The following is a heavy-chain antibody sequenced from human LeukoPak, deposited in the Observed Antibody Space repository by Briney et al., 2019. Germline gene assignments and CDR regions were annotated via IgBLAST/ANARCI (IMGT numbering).Heavy chain of an antibody. Sequence: ASVKVSCKASGYSFTSHYMHWVRQAPGQGLEWMGLINPSGSSTLYAQKFQGRVTMTRDMSTTTDYMELSSLRYEDTAVYYCARLFTLSSSWDVDYWGQGTLVTVSS. CDR1: GYSFTSHY. V-gene: IGHV1-46*01. CDR3: ARLFTLSSSWDVDY. J-gene: IGHJ4*02. CDR2: INPSGSST. D-gene: IGHD6-13*01.